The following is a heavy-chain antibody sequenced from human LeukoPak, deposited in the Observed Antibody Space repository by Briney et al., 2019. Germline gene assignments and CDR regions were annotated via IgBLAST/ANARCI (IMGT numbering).Heavy chain of an antibody. V-gene: IGHV3-64*01. CDR3: ARRAGSFYASSSYYMDV. Sequence: GGSLRLSCAGSGFTFSSYPLYWVRQSPGRGLQYVSGISNNGGSTYYTKSVKGRFTISRDNSKNTLYLQMGSLRAEDMAVYYCARRAGSFYASSSYYMDVWGKGTTVTVSS. CDR1: GFTFSSYP. CDR2: ISNNGGST. D-gene: IGHD3-10*01. J-gene: IGHJ6*03.